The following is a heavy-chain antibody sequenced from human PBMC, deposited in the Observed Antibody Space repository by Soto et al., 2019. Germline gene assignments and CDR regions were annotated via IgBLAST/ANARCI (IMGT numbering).Heavy chain of an antibody. Sequence: PSETLSLTCSVSDGSISSYYWSWIRQPPGRGLEWIEYIHYSRSTNSNPSLKSRDTISVDTSKNQLSLKLSSVTVADTAIYYCARYCSSARCLDYWGQGTLVTVSS. CDR3: ARYCSSARCLDY. V-gene: IGHV4-59*01. CDR1: DGSISSYY. CDR2: IHYSRST. D-gene: IGHD2-2*01. J-gene: IGHJ4*02.